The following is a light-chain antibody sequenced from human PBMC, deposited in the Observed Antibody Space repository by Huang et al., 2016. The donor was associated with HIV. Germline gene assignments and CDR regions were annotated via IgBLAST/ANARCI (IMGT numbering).Light chain of an antibody. CDR2: AAS. CDR1: QSVSIN. Sequence: ETVLTQSPATLSVSPGERVTLSCRASQSVSINLAWYQQRPGQAPRLLIFAASTRATGGPARFSGSGSGTEFTLTISSLQSEDFAVYYCQQYDNGPPAFGGGAKVET. V-gene: IGKV3-15*01. J-gene: IGKJ4*01. CDR3: QQYDNGPPA.